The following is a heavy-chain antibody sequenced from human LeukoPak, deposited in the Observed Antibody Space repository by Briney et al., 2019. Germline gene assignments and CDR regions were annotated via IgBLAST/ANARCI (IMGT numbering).Heavy chain of an antibody. J-gene: IGHJ6*02. CDR1: GFTFSSYS. V-gene: IGHV3-21*01. CDR2: ISSSSSYI. CDR3: ARVGILGYCSGGSCQGNYYYGMDV. Sequence: GGSLRLSCAASGFTFSSYSMNWVRQAPGKGLEWVSSISSSSSYIYYADSVKGRFTISRGNAKNSLYLQMNSLRAEDTAVYYCARVGILGYCSGGSCQGNYYYGMDVWGQGTTVTVSS. D-gene: IGHD2-15*01.